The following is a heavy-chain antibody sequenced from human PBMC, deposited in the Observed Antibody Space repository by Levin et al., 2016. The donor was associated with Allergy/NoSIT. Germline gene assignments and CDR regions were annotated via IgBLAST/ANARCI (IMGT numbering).Heavy chain of an antibody. J-gene: IGHJ5*02. Sequence: GGSLRLSCKGSGYNFTSYWIGWVRQMPGKGLEWMGIIYPGDSDTRYSPSFQGQVTISADKSISTAYLQWSSLKASDTAMYYCARSDGDCSSTSCYLNWFDPWGQGTLVTVSS. D-gene: IGHD2-2*01. CDR2: IYPGDSDT. CDR3: ARSDGDCSSTSCYLNWFDP. CDR1: GYNFTSYW. V-gene: IGHV5-51*01.